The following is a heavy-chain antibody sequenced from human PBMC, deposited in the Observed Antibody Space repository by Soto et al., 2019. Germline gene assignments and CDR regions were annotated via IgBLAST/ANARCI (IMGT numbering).Heavy chain of an antibody. D-gene: IGHD6-13*01. CDR1: GYTFTSYA. CDR2: INAGNGNT. CDR3: ARDLDIYSSSWYWSWFDP. J-gene: IGHJ5*02. Sequence: ASVKVSCKASGYTFTSYAMDWGRPAPGQRREWMGWINAGNGNTKYSQKFQGRVTITRDTSASTAYMELSSLRSEDTAVYYCARDLDIYSSSWYWSWFDPWGQGTLVTVSS. V-gene: IGHV1-3*01.